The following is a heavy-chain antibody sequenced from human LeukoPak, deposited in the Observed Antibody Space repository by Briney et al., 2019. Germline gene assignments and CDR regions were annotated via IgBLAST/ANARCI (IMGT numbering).Heavy chain of an antibody. CDR2: IRSKANSYAT. J-gene: IGHJ6*03. Sequence: GGSLRLSCAASGFTFSGSAMHWVRQASGKGLEWVGRIRSKANSYATAYAASVKGRFTISRDDSKNTAYLQMNSLKTEDTAVYYCTSSGGRKNDYYYYYYMDVWGKGTTVTVSS. CDR3: TSSGGRKNDYYYYYYMDV. D-gene: IGHD3-10*01. V-gene: IGHV3-73*01. CDR1: GFTFSGSA.